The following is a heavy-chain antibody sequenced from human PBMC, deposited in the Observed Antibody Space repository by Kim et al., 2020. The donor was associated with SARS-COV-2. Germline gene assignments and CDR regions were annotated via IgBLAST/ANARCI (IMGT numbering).Heavy chain of an antibody. Sequence: GGSLRLSCAASGFTFSSYGMHWVRQAPGKGLEWVAVIWYDGSNKYYADSVKGRFTISRDNSKNTLYLQMNSLRAEDTAVYYCARGGLYYYDSSGYYYVGYYYYGMDVWGQGTTVTVSS. D-gene: IGHD3-22*01. CDR3: ARGGLYYYDSSGYYYVGYYYYGMDV. J-gene: IGHJ6*02. CDR2: IWYDGSNK. CDR1: GFTFSSYG. V-gene: IGHV3-33*08.